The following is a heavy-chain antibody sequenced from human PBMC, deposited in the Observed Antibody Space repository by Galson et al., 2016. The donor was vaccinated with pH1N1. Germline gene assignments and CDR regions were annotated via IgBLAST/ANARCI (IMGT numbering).Heavy chain of an antibody. CDR3: ARTSGYDFWSGYYANLDYYMDV. J-gene: IGHJ6*03. CDR2: IYHSGST. CDR1: GYSISSGYY. V-gene: IGHV4-38-2*01. D-gene: IGHD3-3*01. Sequence: SETLSLTCAVSGYSISSGYYWGWIRQPPGKGLEWIGSIYHSGSTYYNPSLKSRVTISVDTSKNPFSLKLSSVTAADTAVYYCARTSGYDFWSGYYANLDYYMDVWGKGTTVTVSS.